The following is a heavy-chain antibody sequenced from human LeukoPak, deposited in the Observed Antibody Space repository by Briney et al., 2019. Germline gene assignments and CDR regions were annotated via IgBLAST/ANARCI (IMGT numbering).Heavy chain of an antibody. CDR3: ARIDSTMVTSFDY. Sequence: GSLRLSCAASGFTVSSNYVSWVRQAPGKGLEWVSFIYSGGSTYYADSVKGRFTISRDNSKNTLYLQMNSLRAEDTGVYYCARIDSTMVTSFDYWGQATLVTVSS. CDR1: GFTVSSNY. CDR2: IYSGGST. J-gene: IGHJ4*02. D-gene: IGHD5-18*01. V-gene: IGHV3-66*01.